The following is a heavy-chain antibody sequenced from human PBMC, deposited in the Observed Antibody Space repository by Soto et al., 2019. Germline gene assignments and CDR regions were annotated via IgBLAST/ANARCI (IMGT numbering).Heavy chain of an antibody. J-gene: IGHJ5*02. Sequence: SETLSLSCTVSGDSITSYYWSWIRQPPGKGLEWIGYIYHSGSTNYNPSLKSRVSISVDTSKNQFSLRLSSVTAADTAMYYCARETGGRYPFDPWGQGTLVTAPQ. CDR1: GDSITSYY. CDR2: IYHSGST. D-gene: IGHD3-9*01. CDR3: ARETGGRYPFDP. V-gene: IGHV4-59*01.